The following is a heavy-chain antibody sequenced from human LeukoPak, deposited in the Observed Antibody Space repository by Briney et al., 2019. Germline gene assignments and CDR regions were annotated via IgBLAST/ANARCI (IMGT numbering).Heavy chain of an antibody. J-gene: IGHJ4*02. CDR3: TRGGSSWPTLFDY. Sequence: GGSLRLSCAASGFTFSSYAMSWVRQAPGKGLEWVGFIRSKAYGGTTEYAASVKGRFTISRDDSKSIAYLQMNSLKTEDTAVYYCTRGGSSWPTLFDYWGQGTLVTVSS. V-gene: IGHV3-49*04. D-gene: IGHD6-13*01. CDR2: IRSKAYGGTT. CDR1: GFTFSSYA.